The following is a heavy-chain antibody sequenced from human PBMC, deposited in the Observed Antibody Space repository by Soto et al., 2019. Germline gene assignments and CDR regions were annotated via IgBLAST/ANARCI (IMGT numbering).Heavy chain of an antibody. Sequence: GGSLRLSCAASGFTFSSYAMSWVRQAPGKGLEWVSAISGSGGSTYYADSVKGRFTISRDNSKNTLYLQMNSLRAEDTAVYYCAKAQRGYDSSGYYGPSPDAFDIWGQGTMVTVSS. V-gene: IGHV3-23*01. J-gene: IGHJ3*02. D-gene: IGHD3-22*01. CDR1: GFTFSSYA. CDR3: AKAQRGYDSSGYYGPSPDAFDI. CDR2: ISGSGGST.